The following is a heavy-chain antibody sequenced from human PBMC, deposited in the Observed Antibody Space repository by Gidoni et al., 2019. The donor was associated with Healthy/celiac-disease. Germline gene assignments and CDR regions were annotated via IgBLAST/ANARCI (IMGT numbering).Heavy chain of an antibody. J-gene: IGHJ4*02. CDR1: GFTFGVYE. CDR3: ASPYSSSSKFDY. D-gene: IGHD6-6*01. CDR2: ISSSGSTI. Sequence: EVQLVESGGGLVQPGGSLRLSCAASGFTFGVYEMNWVRQAPGKGLEWVSYISSSGSTIYYADSVKGRFTISRDNAKNSLYLQMNSLRAEDTAVYYCASPYSSSSKFDYWGQGTLVTVSS. V-gene: IGHV3-48*03.